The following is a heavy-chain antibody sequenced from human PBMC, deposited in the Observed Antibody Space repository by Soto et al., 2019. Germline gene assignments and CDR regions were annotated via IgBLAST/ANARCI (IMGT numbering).Heavy chain of an antibody. CDR3: ARGRRVSDGFDP. V-gene: IGHV4-4*07. J-gene: IGHJ5*02. CDR1: GGDISTYY. D-gene: IGHD3-10*01. Sequence: QVQLQESGPGLVKPSETLSLTCTVSGGDISTYYWTWIRQPAGKGLEWIGRIYSSGSTKYNPSLKSRVAMSPDTSKNQFSLRLSSVTAADTALYYCARGRRVSDGFDPWGQGTLVTVSS. CDR2: IYSSGST.